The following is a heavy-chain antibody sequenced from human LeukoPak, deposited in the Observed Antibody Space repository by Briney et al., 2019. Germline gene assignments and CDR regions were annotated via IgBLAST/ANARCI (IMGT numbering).Heavy chain of an antibody. CDR1: GYTFGSYW. V-gene: IGHV3-74*01. J-gene: IGHJ4*02. Sequence: GGSLRLSCAASGYTFGSYWMYWVRQAPGKGLVWVSRINNDGSSTIYADSVKGRFTISRDNAKNTLYLQMNSLRDDDTAVYYCARDNGGEHLWGQGTLVTVSS. CDR3: ARDNGGEHL. D-gene: IGHD3-16*01. CDR2: INNDGSST.